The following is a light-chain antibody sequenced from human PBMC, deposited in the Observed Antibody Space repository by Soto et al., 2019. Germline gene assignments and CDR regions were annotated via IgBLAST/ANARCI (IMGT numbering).Light chain of an antibody. CDR1: ASNIGSKS. J-gene: IGLJ1*01. CDR2: SSI. V-gene: IGLV1-44*01. Sequence: QSVLTQPPSASGTPGQRVTISCSGSASNIGSKSVNWYQQFPGTAPKLLIYSSIYRPSGVPARMSASKSGTSASLAISGLQYEDEADYYCAAWDDSLDEYDFGNGTKVTV. CDR3: AAWDDSLDEYD.